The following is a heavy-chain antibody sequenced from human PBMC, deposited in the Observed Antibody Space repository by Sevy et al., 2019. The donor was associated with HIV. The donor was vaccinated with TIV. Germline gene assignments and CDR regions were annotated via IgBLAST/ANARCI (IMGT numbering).Heavy chain of an antibody. CDR3: AKGGIAVAAKPYYFDY. Sequence: GGSLRLSCAASGSTFITYAMSWVRQAPGKGLEWVSALAGGVGNTYYSGSVKGRFTISRDNSKTTLYLQMNNLRAEDTAVYYCAKGGIAVAAKPYYFDYWGHGTLVTVSS. D-gene: IGHD6-19*01. CDR1: GSTFITYA. V-gene: IGHV3-23*01. CDR2: LAGGVGNT. J-gene: IGHJ4*01.